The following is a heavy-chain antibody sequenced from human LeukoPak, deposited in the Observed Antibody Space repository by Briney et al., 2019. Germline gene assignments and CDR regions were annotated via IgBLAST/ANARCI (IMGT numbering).Heavy chain of an antibody. J-gene: IGHJ6*03. CDR2: IFYSGGT. CDR3: ARERYSSSWEVPGYYFYMDV. D-gene: IGHD6-13*01. Sequence: PSETLSLTCSVSGGSISSSSYSWGWIRQSPGKGLEWIGSIFYSGGTYYNPSLKSRVTISVDTSKNQFSLKLTPVTAADTAVYYCARERYSSSWEVPGYYFYMDVWGKGTTVTVSS. V-gene: IGHV4-39*07. CDR1: GGSISSSSYS.